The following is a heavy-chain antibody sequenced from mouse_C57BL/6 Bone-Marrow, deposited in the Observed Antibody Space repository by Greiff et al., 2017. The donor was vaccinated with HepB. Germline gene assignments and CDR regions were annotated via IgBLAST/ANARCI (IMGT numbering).Heavy chain of an antibody. J-gene: IGHJ1*03. CDR2: IDPENGDT. D-gene: IGHD1-1*01. Sequence: VQLQQSGAELVRPGASVKLSCTASGFNIKDDYMHWVKQRPEQGLEWIGWIDPENGDTEYASKFQGKATITADTSSNTAYLQLSSLTSADTAVYYCTTAGSSYPYWYFDVWGTGTTVTVSS. CDR1: GFNIKDDY. CDR3: TTAGSSYPYWYFDV. V-gene: IGHV14-4*01.